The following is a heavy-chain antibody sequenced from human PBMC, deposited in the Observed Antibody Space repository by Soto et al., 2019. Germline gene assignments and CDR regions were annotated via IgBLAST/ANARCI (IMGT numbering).Heavy chain of an antibody. CDR3: ARVGPDFTEDHTGFDY. J-gene: IGHJ4*02. CDR1: GFTFSSYG. V-gene: IGHV3-33*01. CDR2: IWYDGSNK. D-gene: IGHD3-3*01. Sequence: GGSLRLSCAASGFTFSSYGMHWVRQAPGKGLEWVAVIWYDGSNKYYADSVKGRFTISRDNSKNTLYLQMNSLRAEDTAVYYCARVGPDFTEDHTGFDYWGQGTLVTVSS.